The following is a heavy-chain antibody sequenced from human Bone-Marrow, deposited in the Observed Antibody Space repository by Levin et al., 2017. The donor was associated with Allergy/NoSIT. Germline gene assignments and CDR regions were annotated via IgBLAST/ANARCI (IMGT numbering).Heavy chain of an antibody. CDR2: ISSDSSDL. CDR1: GITFSDYS. V-gene: IGHV3-21*01. CDR3: VRGIIGDVRVAHKEAFDV. Sequence: PGGSLRLSCIVSGITFSDYSIYWVRQAPGKGLEWISSISSDSSDLYYADSVKGRFTISRDNAKNSLNLQVSSLRAEDTAVYHCVRGIIGDVRVAHKEAFDVWGQGTMVTVSS. D-gene: IGHD2/OR15-2a*01. J-gene: IGHJ3*01.